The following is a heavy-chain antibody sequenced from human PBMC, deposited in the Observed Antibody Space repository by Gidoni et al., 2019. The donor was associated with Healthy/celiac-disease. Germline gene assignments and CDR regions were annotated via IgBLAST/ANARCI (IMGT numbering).Heavy chain of an antibody. CDR1: GYPSSSHS. Sequence: EVQLVEYGGGPVKTGGSLRLSCASSGYPSSSHSMNWVRQAPGKGLEWVSSISSSSSYIYYAYSVKGRFTISRDNAKNSLYLQMNSLRAEDTAVYYCARDEPPAGYYDSSGYDYWGQGTLVTVSS. V-gene: IGHV3-21*01. J-gene: IGHJ4*02. CDR2: ISSSSSYI. D-gene: IGHD3-22*01. CDR3: ARDEPPAGYYDSSGYDY.